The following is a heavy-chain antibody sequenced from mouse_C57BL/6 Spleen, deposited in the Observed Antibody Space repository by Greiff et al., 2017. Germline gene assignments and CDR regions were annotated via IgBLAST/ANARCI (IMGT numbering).Heavy chain of an antibody. CDR3: ASTVVATGGY. CDR2: IDPSDSYT. Sequence: QVQLQQPGAELVRPGTSVKLSCKASGYTFTSYWMHWVKQRPGQGLEWIGVIDPSDSYTNYNQKFKGKATLTVDTSSSTAYMQLSSLTSEDSAVYYCASTVVATGGYWGQGTTLTVSS. CDR1: GYTFTSYW. D-gene: IGHD1-1*01. J-gene: IGHJ2*01. V-gene: IGHV1-59*01.